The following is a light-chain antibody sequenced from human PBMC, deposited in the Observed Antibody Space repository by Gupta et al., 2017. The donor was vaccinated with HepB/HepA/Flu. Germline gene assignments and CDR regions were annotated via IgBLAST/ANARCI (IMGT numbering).Light chain of an antibody. V-gene: IGKV4-1*01. CDR2: WAS. Sequence: DIVITQSQHALAVSLGERATINCKSSQSLLYSSNNTNYLSWYKQKPGQLPKLLIYWASTRESGLPDRFSGSRSRIDFTLTISSRQAEDVAIYYCQLFDSTFGYTFGPGTKVEIK. CDR1: QSLLYSSNNTNY. J-gene: IGKJ2*01. CDR3: QLFDSTFGYT.